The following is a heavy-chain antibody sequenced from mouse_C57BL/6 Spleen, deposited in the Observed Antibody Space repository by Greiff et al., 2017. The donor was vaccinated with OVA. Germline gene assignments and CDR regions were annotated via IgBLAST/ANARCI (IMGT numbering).Heavy chain of an antibody. CDR2: IYPGAGDT. CDR1: GFAFSSSW. V-gene: IGHV1-82*01. J-gene: IGHJ2*01. D-gene: IGHD4-1*01. Sequence: VQLQQSGPELVQPGASVKLSCTASGFAFSSSWMNWVHQRPGKGLEWIGRIYPGAGDTTYNGKCKGKATLTADKSSSSAYMQLSSLTSEDSAVYFCARARSNWGFDYWGQGTTLTVSS. CDR3: ARARSNWGFDY.